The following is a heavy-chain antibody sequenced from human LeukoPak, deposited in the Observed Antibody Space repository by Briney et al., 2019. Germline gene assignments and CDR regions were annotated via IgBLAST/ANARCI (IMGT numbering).Heavy chain of an antibody. J-gene: IGHJ4*02. CDR2: ISSSSSYI. V-gene: IGHV3-21*01. CDR3: ARDLEEVSSSWPFDY. D-gene: IGHD6-13*01. Sequence: GGSLRLSCAASGFTFSSYSMNWVRQAPGKGLGWVSSISSSSSYIYYADSVKGRFTISRDNAKNSLYLQMNSLRAEDTAVYYCARDLEEVSSSWPFDYWGQGTLVTVSS. CDR1: GFTFSSYS.